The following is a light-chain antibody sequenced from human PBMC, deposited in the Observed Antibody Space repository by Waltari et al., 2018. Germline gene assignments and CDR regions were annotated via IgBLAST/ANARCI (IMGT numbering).Light chain of an antibody. CDR3: QQYYNSSSIT. J-gene: IGKJ5*01. V-gene: IGKV3-11*01. CDR2: DTS. CDR1: QSVRGY. Sequence: EIVLTQSPPTLSLSLGERATISCRASQSVRGYLAWYQQKPGQSPRLLLYDTSNRASGIPARFSGSGSGTDFTLTISSLQPEDVAVYFCQQYYNSSSITFGQGTRLEIK.